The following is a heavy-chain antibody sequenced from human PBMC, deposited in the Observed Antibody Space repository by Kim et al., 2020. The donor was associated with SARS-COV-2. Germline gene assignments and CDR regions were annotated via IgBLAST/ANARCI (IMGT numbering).Heavy chain of an antibody. CDR2: ISWHSGSI. CDR1: GFTFDDYA. V-gene: IGHV3-9*01. Sequence: GGSLRLSCAASGFTFDDYAMHWVRQAPRKGLEWVSGISWHSGSIGYADSVKGRFTISRDNAKNSLYLQMNSLRAEDTALYYCAKDIVAAGTLSFDYWGQGTLVTVSS. D-gene: IGHD6-13*01. CDR3: AKDIVAAGTLSFDY. J-gene: IGHJ4*02.